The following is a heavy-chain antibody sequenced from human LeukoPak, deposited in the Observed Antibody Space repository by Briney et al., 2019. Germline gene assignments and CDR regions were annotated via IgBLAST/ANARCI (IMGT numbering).Heavy chain of an antibody. V-gene: IGHV3-48*03. CDR1: GFTFSNYE. J-gene: IGHJ4*02. CDR3: ARGYSYGYEY. CDR2: ISSSGTTI. D-gene: IGHD5-18*01. Sequence: GASLRLSCAASGFTFSNYEMNWVRQPPGKGLEWVSYISSSGTTIYYADSVKGRFTISGDNAKNSLYLQMDSLRAEDTAVYYCARGYSYGYEYWGQGTQVTVSS.